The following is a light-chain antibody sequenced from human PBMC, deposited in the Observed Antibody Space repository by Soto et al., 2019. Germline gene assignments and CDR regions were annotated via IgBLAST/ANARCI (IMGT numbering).Light chain of an antibody. CDR2: GAS. J-gene: IGKJ1*01. V-gene: IGKV3-15*01. CDR1: QSVSSN. Sequence: IVMTESPATLSVYTGERARLSCRASQSVSSNLAWYQQKPGQAPRLLIYGASTRATGIPARFSGSGSGTEFTLTISSLQSEDFAVYYCQQYNNWPPWTFGQGTKVDIK. CDR3: QQYNNWPPWT.